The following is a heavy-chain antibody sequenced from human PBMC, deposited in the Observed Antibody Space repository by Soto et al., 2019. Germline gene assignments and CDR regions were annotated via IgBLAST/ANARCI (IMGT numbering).Heavy chain of an antibody. CDR2: ISAYNGNT. V-gene: IGHV1-18*01. D-gene: IGHD3-3*01. Sequence: ASVKVSCKASGYTFTCYGISWVRQAPGQGLEWMGWISAYNGNTNYAQKLQGRVTMTTDTSTSTAYMELRSLRSDDTAVYYGARGYYDFWSGYSLPIYYYYYGMDVWGQGTTVTVSS. J-gene: IGHJ6*02. CDR3: ARGYYDFWSGYSLPIYYYYYGMDV. CDR1: GYTFTCYG.